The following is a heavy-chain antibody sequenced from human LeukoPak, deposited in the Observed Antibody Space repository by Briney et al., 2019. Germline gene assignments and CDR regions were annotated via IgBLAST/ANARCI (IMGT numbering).Heavy chain of an antibody. D-gene: IGHD3-10*02. CDR2: VFQLQTVRT. Sequence: SETLSLTCTVAGSSITSTYHWAWFRQPPGKGLEWIATVFQLQTVRTFNNPSLESRVTMSLDTSQNQFSLNLTSVTAADTALYFGARVLNVPKLIDSWGQGTLVTVSS. CDR1: GSSITSTYH. V-gene: IGHV4-38-2*02. J-gene: IGHJ4*02. CDR3: ARVLNVPKLIDS.